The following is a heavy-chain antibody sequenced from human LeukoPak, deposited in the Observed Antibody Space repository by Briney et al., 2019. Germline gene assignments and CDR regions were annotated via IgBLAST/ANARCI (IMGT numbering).Heavy chain of an antibody. Sequence: SETLSLTCAVYGGSFSGYYWSWIRQPPGEGLEWIGEINHSGSTNYNPSLKSRVTISVDTSKNQFSLKLSSVTAADTAVYYCARGGNSGRITMIVVVMKDAFDIWGQGTMVTVSS. CDR2: INHSGST. CDR1: GGSFSGYY. V-gene: IGHV4-34*01. J-gene: IGHJ3*02. D-gene: IGHD3-22*01. CDR3: ARGGNSGRITMIVVVMKDAFDI.